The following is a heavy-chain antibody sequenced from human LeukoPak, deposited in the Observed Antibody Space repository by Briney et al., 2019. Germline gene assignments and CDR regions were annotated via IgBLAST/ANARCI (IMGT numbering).Heavy chain of an antibody. CDR3: ARVRVGVMARGNYLDY. Sequence: TTSETLSLTCTVSGYSISSAFYWGWIRQPPGKGLEWIGTIYHNGRTYYNPSLKSRVTISLDTSKNQFSLDLTSVTAADTALYYCARVRVGVMARGNYLDYWGQGTLVTVSS. CDR2: IYHNGRT. D-gene: IGHD3-16*01. V-gene: IGHV4-38-2*02. CDR1: GYSISSAFY. J-gene: IGHJ4*02.